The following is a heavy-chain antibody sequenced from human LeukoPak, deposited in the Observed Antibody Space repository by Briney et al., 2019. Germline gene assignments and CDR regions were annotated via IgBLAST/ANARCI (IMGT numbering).Heavy chain of an antibody. Sequence: PGGSPRLSCAASGFTFSHYNMNWVRQAPGTGLEWVSSISSSSSYIYYADSVKGRFTISRDNAKNSLYLQLNSLRAEDTAVYYCARDLRTVAGTGNFDYWGQGTLVTVSS. J-gene: IGHJ4*02. D-gene: IGHD6-19*01. CDR3: ARDLRTVAGTGNFDY. V-gene: IGHV3-21*01. CDR2: ISSSSSYI. CDR1: GFTFSHYN.